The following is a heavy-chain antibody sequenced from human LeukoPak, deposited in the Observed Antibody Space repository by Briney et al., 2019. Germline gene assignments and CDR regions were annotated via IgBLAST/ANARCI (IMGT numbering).Heavy chain of an antibody. CDR2: ISAYNGNT. CDR3: ARDPFMVGATLYYFDY. Sequence: ASVKVSCKASGYTFTSYGISWVRQAPGQGLEWMGWISAYNGNTNYAQKLQGRVTMTTDTSTSTAYMELRSLRSDDAAVYYCARDPFMVGATLYYFDYWGQGTLVTVSS. D-gene: IGHD1-26*01. J-gene: IGHJ4*02. CDR1: GYTFTSYG. V-gene: IGHV1-18*01.